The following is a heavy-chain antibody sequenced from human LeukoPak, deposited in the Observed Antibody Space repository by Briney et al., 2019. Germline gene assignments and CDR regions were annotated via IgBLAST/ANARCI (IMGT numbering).Heavy chain of an antibody. D-gene: IGHD4-23*01. CDR1: GYTFTSYY. CDR2: ISAYNRNT. V-gene: IGHV1-18*04. Sequence: ASVKVSCKASGYTFTSYYMHWVRQAPGQGLEWLGWISAYNRNTIYAQKFQGRVTLTTDTPTSTAHMELGNLGSDDTAVYYCARDRRWDLERGVVYFDYWGQGTLVTVSS. CDR3: ARDRRWDLERGVVYFDY. J-gene: IGHJ4*02.